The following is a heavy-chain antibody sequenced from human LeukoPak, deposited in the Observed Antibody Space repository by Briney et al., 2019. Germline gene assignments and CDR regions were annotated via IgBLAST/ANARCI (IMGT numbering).Heavy chain of an antibody. CDR2: IYTDGST. CDR3: ARAPSGCGGTCAFDY. V-gene: IGHV4-4*07. Sequence: SETLSLTCTVSGGSTSNSFWSWIRQPAGKGLEWIGRIYTDGSTNSNPPLRSRLTMSLDTSKNQFSLKLTSVTAADTAVYFCARAPSGCGGTCAFDYWGQGTLVTVSS. J-gene: IGHJ4*02. D-gene: IGHD2-15*01. CDR1: GGSTSNSF.